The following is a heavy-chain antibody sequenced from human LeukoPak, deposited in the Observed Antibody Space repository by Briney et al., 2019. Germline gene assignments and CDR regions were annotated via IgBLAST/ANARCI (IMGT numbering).Heavy chain of an antibody. CDR3: ARDRGTWNDDGFDY. V-gene: IGHV4-61*02. D-gene: IGHD1-1*01. Sequence: PSETLSLTCTVSGGSISSGSYYWSWIRQPAGKGLEWIGRIYTSGSTNYNPSLKSRVTISVDTSKNQFSLKLSSVNAADTAVYYCARDRGTWNDDGFDYWGQGTLVTVSS. J-gene: IGHJ4*02. CDR2: IYTSGST. CDR1: GGSISSGSYY.